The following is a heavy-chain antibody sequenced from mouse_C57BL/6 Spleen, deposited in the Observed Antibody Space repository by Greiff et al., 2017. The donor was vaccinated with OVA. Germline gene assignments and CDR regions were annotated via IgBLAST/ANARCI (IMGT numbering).Heavy chain of an antibody. V-gene: IGHV1-72*01. CDR3: AREFITRYFDV. D-gene: IGHD1-1*01. J-gene: IGHJ1*03. CDR2: IDPNSGGT. Sequence: VQLQQPGAELVKPGASVKLSCKASGYTFTSYWMHWVKQRPGRSLEWIGRIDPNSGGTKYNEKFKSKATLTVDKPSSTAYMQLSSLTSEDSAVYYCAREFITRYFDVWGTGTTVTVSS. CDR1: GYTFTSYW.